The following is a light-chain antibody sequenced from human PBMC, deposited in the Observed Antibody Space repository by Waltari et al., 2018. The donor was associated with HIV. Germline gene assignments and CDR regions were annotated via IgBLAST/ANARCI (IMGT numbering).Light chain of an antibody. CDR3: QQYKTIVT. CDR2: RAS. CDR1: QSFTNW. Sequence: DIKMTQSPSTLSASVGDRVTITCRANQSFTNWLAWYQQKPGQAPRLLIHRASSLQTGVPSRFIGSGSETEFTLTISSLQPDDVATYCGQQYKTIVTFGQGTRLDIK. J-gene: IGKJ5*01. V-gene: IGKV1-5*03.